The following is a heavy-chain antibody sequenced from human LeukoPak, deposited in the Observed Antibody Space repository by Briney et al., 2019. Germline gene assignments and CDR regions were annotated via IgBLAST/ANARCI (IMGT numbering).Heavy chain of an antibody. CDR1: GFTFSSYA. D-gene: IGHD1-26*01. Sequence: GGSLRLSCAASGFTFSSYAMSWVRQAPGKGLEWVSGISGSGGSTYYADVVKGRFTISRDNSKNTLYLQMNSLRAEDTAVYYCAKEMAATYYYGMDVWGQGTTVTVSS. CDR2: ISGSGGST. J-gene: IGHJ6*02. V-gene: IGHV3-23*01. CDR3: AKEMAATYYYGMDV.